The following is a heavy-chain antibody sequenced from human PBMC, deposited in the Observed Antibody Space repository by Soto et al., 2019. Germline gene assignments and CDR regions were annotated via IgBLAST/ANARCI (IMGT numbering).Heavy chain of an antibody. CDR1: GFTFSDYY. J-gene: IGHJ4*02. Sequence: PGGSLRLSCAASGFTFSDYYMSWIRQAPGKGLEGVSYISSSGSTIYYADSVKGRFTISRDNAKTSLYLQMNSLRAEDTAVYYCARDFWPSIADRVCDYWGQGTMVTVSS. CDR3: ARDFWPSIADRVCDY. CDR2: ISSSGSTI. V-gene: IGHV3-11*01. D-gene: IGHD6-6*01.